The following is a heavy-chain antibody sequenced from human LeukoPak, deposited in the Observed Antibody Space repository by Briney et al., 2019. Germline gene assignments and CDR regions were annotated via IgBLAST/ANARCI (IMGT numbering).Heavy chain of an antibody. Sequence: GGSLRLSCSASGFPFSIYGMNWVRQAPGKGLEWVSVSGGDGRTYYADSVRGRFTISRDDSKNTLYLQMNSLRAEDTAVYYCAKAQLGGYNYVPLDSWGRGTLVTVSS. J-gene: IGHJ4*02. D-gene: IGHD5-18*01. CDR3: AKAQLGGYNYVPLDS. V-gene: IGHV3-23*01. CDR1: GFPFSIYG. CDR2: SGGDGRT.